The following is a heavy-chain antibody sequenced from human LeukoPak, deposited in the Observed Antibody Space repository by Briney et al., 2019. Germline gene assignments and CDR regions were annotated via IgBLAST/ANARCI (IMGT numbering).Heavy chain of an antibody. CDR1: AYTFTSYG. D-gene: IGHD1-26*01. Sequence: ASVKVSCKASAYTFTSYGISWVRQAPGQGLEWMGWISAYNGDTNYAQKLQDRVTMTTDTSTSTAYMELRSLRSDDTAVYYCARDEPIVGATWYYDYWGQGTLVTVSS. CDR3: ARDEPIVGATWYYDY. V-gene: IGHV1-18*01. CDR2: ISAYNGDT. J-gene: IGHJ4*02.